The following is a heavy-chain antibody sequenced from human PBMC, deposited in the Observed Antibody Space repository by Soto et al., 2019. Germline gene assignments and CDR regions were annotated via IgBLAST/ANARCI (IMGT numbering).Heavy chain of an antibody. V-gene: IGHV1-69*14. CDR3: ARARGGVIVLYYYYYGMDV. D-gene: IGHD3-16*02. Sequence: QVQLVQSGAEVKKPGSSVKVSCKASGGTFSSYAISWVRQAPGQGLEWMGGIIPIFGTANYAQKFQGRVTITADKATCTAYMEVSSLRSEDTAVYYCARARGGVIVLYYYYYGMDVWGQGTKVTVSS. J-gene: IGHJ6*02. CDR1: GGTFSSYA. CDR2: IIPIFGTA.